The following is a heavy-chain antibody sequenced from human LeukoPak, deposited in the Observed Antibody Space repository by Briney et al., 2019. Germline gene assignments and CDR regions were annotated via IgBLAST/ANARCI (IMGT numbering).Heavy chain of an antibody. Sequence: EAGGSLRLSCAASGFTFSSYDMSWVRQAPGKGLEWVSAISGSGGSTYYADSVKGRFTISRDNSKNTLYLQMNSLRAEDTAVYYCAKIGYYYDSSGYYYFDYWGQGTLVTVSS. CDR1: GFTFSSYD. D-gene: IGHD3-22*01. V-gene: IGHV3-23*01. J-gene: IGHJ4*02. CDR3: AKIGYYYDSSGYYYFDY. CDR2: ISGSGGST.